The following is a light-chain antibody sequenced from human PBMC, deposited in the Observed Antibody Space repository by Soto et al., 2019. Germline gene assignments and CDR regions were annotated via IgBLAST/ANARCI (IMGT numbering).Light chain of an antibody. J-gene: IGKJ3*01. CDR2: GAS. CDR3: QQYGSSPGFT. V-gene: IGKV3-20*01. Sequence: EIVLTQSPGTLSLSPGERATLSCRASQSVSSSYLAWYQQKPGQAPRRLIYGASSRATGIPNRFNGSGFGTDFTLPISKLEPEDFAVYYCQQYGSSPGFTFGPGTKVDIK. CDR1: QSVSSSY.